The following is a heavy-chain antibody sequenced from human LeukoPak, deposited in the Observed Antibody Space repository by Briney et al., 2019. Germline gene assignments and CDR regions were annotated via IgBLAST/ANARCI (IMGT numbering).Heavy chain of an antibody. CDR3: AGWGGGVNH. J-gene: IGHJ4*02. V-gene: IGHV3-7*01. D-gene: IGHD3-16*01. Sequence: GGSLRLSCSASGFDFATYWINWVRQAPGKGLEWVANKSPDGSARYVDAVRGRFTTSRDNAKNSLSMEMNSLRAEDTAVYYCAGWGGGVNHWGQGTLVTVSS. CDR1: GFDFATYW. CDR2: KSPDGSAR.